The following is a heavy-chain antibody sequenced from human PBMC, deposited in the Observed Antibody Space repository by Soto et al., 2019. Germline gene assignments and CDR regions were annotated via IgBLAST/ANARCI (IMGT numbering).Heavy chain of an antibody. J-gene: IGHJ6*02. V-gene: IGHV1-18*04. CDR2: ISAYNGNT. D-gene: IGHD3-10*01. CDR3: ARDLGTMVRGVLYYYGMDV. CDR1: GYTFTSCG. Sequence: GASVKVSCKASGYTFTSCGISWVRQAPGQGLEWMGWISAYNGNTNYAQKLQGRVTMTTDTSTSTAYMELRSLRSDDTAVYYCARDLGTMVRGVLYYYGMDVWGQGTTVTVSS.